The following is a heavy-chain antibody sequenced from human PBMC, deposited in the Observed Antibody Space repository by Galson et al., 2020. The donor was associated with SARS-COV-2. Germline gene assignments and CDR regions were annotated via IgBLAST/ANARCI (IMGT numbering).Heavy chain of an antibody. CDR1: GYTFTGYY. CDR2: INPNSGGP. CDR3: ARDASLQYYGSGSYNYYYGMDV. Sequence: ASVKVSCKASGYTFTGYYMHWVRQAPGQGLEWMGWINPNSGGPNYAQKFQGWVTMTRDTSISTAYMELSRLRSDDTAVYYCARDASLQYYGSGSYNYYYGMDVWGQGTTVTVSS. D-gene: IGHD3-10*01. V-gene: IGHV1-2*04. J-gene: IGHJ6*02.